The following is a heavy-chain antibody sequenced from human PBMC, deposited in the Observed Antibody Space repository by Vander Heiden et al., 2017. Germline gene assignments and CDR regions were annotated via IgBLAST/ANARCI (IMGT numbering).Heavy chain of an antibody. CDR2: IWYDGSNK. CDR3: ARDGILHTYDILTGYYQDYYYYGMDV. D-gene: IGHD3-9*01. J-gene: IGHJ6*02. V-gene: IGHV3-33*01. CDR1: GFTFSSYG. Sequence: QVQLVESGGGVVQPGRSLRLSCAASGFTFSSYGMHWVRQAPGKGLEWVAVIWYDGSNKYYADSVKGRFTISRDNSKNTLYLQMNSLRAEDTAVYYCARDGILHTYDILTGYYQDYYYYGMDVWGQGTTVTVSS.